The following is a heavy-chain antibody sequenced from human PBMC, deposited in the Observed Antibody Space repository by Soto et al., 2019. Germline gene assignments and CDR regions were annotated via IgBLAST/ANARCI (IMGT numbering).Heavy chain of an antibody. CDR3: ARESGENWTYEAH. D-gene: IGHD1-7*01. Sequence: QVQQLESGPGLVKPWDTLSLTCTVSGAYVSDFSWSWIRQPAGKGLEWIGRITVNGITQYPPSFRSRVTMLMDPSRNQFSLHLQSATAADTALYDGARESGENWTYEAHWGQGSLVTVSS. V-gene: IGHV4-4*07. J-gene: IGHJ1*01. CDR1: GAYVSDFS. CDR2: ITVNGIT.